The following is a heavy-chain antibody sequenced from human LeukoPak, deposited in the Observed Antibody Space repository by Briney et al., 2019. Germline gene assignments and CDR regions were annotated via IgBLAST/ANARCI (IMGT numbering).Heavy chain of an antibody. J-gene: IGHJ4*02. CDR1: ELSVSYNY. CDR2: ISSGGST. V-gene: IGHV3-66*01. Sequence: PGGSLRLSCAASELSVSYNYMSWVRQAPGKGLEWVSIISSGGSTYYADSAKGRFTISRDNSKNTLYLQMNSLRVEDTAVYYCARGRGGGYDYWGQGTLVTVSS. CDR3: ARGRGGGYDY. D-gene: IGHD1-26*01.